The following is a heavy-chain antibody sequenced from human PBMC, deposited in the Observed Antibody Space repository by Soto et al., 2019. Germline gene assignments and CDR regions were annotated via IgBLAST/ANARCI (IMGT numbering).Heavy chain of an antibody. CDR3: ARSGDNYNRLDY. CDR2: SSNSGTFS. V-gene: IGHV3-11*06. J-gene: IGHJ4*02. CDR1: GFTFRDYY. D-gene: IGHD1-1*01. Sequence: KSXGSLSLSCEGSGFTFRDYYISWIRQAPGKGLEWISYSSNSGTFSRYADSVKGRFSISRDNTKNLLYLQMNSLRAEDTAVYYCARSGDNYNRLDYWGQGTPVTVSS.